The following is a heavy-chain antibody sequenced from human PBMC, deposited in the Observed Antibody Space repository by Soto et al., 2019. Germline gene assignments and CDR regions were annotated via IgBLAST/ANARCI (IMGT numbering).Heavy chain of an antibody. D-gene: IGHD3-22*01. V-gene: IGHV3-30*18. Sequence: QVQLVESGGGVVQPGRSLRLSCAASGFTFSSYGMHWVRQAPGKGLEWVAVISYDGSNKYYADSVKGRFTISRDNSKNTLYLQMNSLRAEDTAVYYCAKSLYDSSGYTFDYWGQGTLVTVSS. CDR3: AKSLYDSSGYTFDY. CDR1: GFTFSSYG. J-gene: IGHJ4*02. CDR2: ISYDGSNK.